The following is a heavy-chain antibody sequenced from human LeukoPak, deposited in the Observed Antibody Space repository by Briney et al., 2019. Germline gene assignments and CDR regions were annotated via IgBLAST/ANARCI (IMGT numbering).Heavy chain of an antibody. V-gene: IGHV3-21*01. CDR3: AWGDIVVQKS. Sequence: GGSLRLSCAASGFTFSSYAMSWVRQAPGKGLEWVSSISSSSSYIYYADSVKGRFTISRDNAKNSLYLQMNSLRAEDTAVYYCAWGDIVVQKSWGQGTLVTVSS. J-gene: IGHJ4*02. D-gene: IGHD2-2*01. CDR1: GFTFSSYA. CDR2: ISSSSSYI.